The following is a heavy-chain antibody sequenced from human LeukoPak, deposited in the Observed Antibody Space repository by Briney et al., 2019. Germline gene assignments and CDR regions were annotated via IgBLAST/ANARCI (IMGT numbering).Heavy chain of an antibody. D-gene: IGHD5-18*01. Sequence: SETLSLTXTVSGGSISSYYWSWIRQPPGKGLEWIGYIYYSGSTNYNPSLKSRVTISVDTSKNQFSLKLSSVTAADTAVYYCARFSGYSYGYYFDYWGQGTLVTVSS. V-gene: IGHV4-59*01. J-gene: IGHJ4*02. CDR1: GGSISSYY. CDR3: ARFSGYSYGYYFDY. CDR2: IYYSGST.